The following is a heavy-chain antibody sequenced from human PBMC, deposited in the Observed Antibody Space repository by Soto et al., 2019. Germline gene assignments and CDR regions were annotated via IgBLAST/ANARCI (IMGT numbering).Heavy chain of an antibody. V-gene: IGHV3-23*01. D-gene: IGHD3-16*01. CDR3: AWGKYACSGNFFDF. CDR2: ITGRSGDT. J-gene: IGHJ4*02. Sequence: GGSLRLSCAASEFTVSNKYMTWVRQAPGKGLEWVSAITGRSGDTRFADSVKGRFTISRDNSMNTLYLQMNSLRAEDTALYYCAWGKYACSGNFFDFWCQGALVNVSS. CDR1: EFTVSNKY.